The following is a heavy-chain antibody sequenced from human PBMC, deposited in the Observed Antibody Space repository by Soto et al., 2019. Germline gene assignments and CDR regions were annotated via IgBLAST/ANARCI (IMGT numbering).Heavy chain of an antibody. CDR1: GYTFTTSS. J-gene: IGHJ4*02. Sequence: QVQLVQSGAEVKKPGASVKVSCKASGYTFTTSSITWVRQAPGQGLEWMGWISAYDGHTNYAQKVQGRGTMTPDTATSTAYMELRSLRSDDTAVYYCARSGREPDFWGQGTLVTVSS. V-gene: IGHV1-18*01. CDR2: ISAYDGHT. CDR3: ARSGREPDF.